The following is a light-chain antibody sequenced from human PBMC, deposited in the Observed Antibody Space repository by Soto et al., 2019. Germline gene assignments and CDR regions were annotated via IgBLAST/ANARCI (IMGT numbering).Light chain of an antibody. CDR3: QSYDTSLRGSV. CDR1: SSNIGARYD. J-gene: IGLJ3*02. CDR2: DDS. V-gene: IGLV1-40*01. Sequence: QPVLTQPPSVSGSPGQRVTISCTGSSSNIGARYDVHWYQQLPGTAPKLLIFDDSIRPSGVPDRFSASTSGTSAFLAITGLQAEDEADYYCQSYDTSLRGSVFGGGTQLTVL.